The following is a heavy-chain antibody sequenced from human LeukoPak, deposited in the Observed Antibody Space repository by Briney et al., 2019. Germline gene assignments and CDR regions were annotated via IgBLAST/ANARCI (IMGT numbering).Heavy chain of an antibody. V-gene: IGHV3-23*01. CDR3: AKYVSAKGPPYALDV. CDR1: XXXXSXXX. J-gene: IGHJ6*02. D-gene: IGHD2/OR15-2a*01. Sequence: GGSLRLSCVASXXXXSXXXXXXVXXXXXXXXXXVXXXRAXGGSTWYADSVKGRFTISRDNSKNTLYLQMNSLRAEDTAVYYCAKYVSAKGPPYALDVWGQGTTVTVSS. CDR2: XRAXGGST.